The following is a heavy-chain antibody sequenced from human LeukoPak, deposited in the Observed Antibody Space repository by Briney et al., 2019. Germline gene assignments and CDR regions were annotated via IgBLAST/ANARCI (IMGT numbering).Heavy chain of an antibody. CDR2: IFNSGTT. J-gene: IGHJ4*02. D-gene: IGHD2-2*01. CDR3: AREVYCTSTRCTDY. CDR1: GASISSYY. V-gene: IGHV4-59*01. Sequence: SETLSLTCTVSGASISSYYWSWIRQPPGKGLEWIGYIFNSGTTNYNPSPKSRVTISVDTSKNQFSLKLSSVTAADTAVYYCAREVYCTSTRCTDYWGQGNLVTVSS.